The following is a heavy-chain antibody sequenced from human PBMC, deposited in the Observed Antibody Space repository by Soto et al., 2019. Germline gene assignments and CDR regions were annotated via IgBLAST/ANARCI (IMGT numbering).Heavy chain of an antibody. J-gene: IGHJ6*03. Sequence: GGSLRLSCSASGFTFSSYWMHWVRQAPGAGLVWVSRINDDGSSTDYADSVKGRFTISRDNAKNTLYLQMNSLRDEDTAVYYCARAYGGSYYYMDAWGKGTTVTVSS. CDR1: GFTFSSYW. CDR3: ARAYGGSYYYMDA. V-gene: IGHV3-74*01. D-gene: IGHD4-17*01. CDR2: INDDGSST.